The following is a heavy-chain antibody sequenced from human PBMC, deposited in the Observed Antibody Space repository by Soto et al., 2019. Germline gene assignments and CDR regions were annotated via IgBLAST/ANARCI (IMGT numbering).Heavy chain of an antibody. D-gene: IGHD2-2*01. V-gene: IGHV1-18*01. Sequence: APVKVSCKGFGYSFMKYGINWVRQAPGQGLEWVGWISPYSGYTHSAQKFHGRLTLTTDTAASTAYMELRVLRSADTALYYCAXEASVLIPAAQPSRFDSWGQGTLVTVSS. CDR3: AXEASVLIPAAQPSRFDS. J-gene: IGHJ4*02. CDR2: ISPYSGYT. CDR1: GYSFMKYG.